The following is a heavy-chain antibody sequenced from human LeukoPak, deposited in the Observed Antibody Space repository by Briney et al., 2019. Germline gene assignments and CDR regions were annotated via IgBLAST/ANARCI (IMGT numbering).Heavy chain of an antibody. CDR3: AKGPYSSSSKSFDY. V-gene: IGHV3-23*01. CDR1: GFTFSSYA. D-gene: IGHD6-6*01. CDR2: ILGGAGST. J-gene: IGHJ4*02. Sequence: GGSLRLSCAASGFTFSSYAMSWVRQAPGRGLEWVSGILGGAGSTYYADSVKGRFTISRDNSKNTLYLQMNSLRAEDTAVYYCAKGPYSSSSKSFDYWGQGTLVTVSS.